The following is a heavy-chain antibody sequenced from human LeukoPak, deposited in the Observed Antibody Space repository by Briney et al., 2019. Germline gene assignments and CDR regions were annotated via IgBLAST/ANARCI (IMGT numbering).Heavy chain of an antibody. CDR1: GYSFTSYW. D-gene: IGHD2-21*02. CDR2: MYPTDSDT. V-gene: IGHV5-51*01. Sequence: GESLKISCKGSGYSFTSYWIGWVRQMPGKGLEWMGIMYPTDSDTRYSPSFQGQVTISADKSINTAYLQWSSLKASDTAMYYCARLWTDCGDDCYPYYFDYWGQGTLVTVSS. J-gene: IGHJ4*02. CDR3: ARLWTDCGDDCYPYYFDY.